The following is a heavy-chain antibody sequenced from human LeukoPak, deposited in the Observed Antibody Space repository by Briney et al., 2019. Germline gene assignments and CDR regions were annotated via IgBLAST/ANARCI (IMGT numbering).Heavy chain of an antibody. J-gene: IGHJ4*02. D-gene: IGHD2-2*01. CDR2: ISTYNGNT. V-gene: IGHV1-18*01. CDR3: AREKSEESPANDY. Sequence: GASVKVSCKASGYTFTSYGINWVRQAPGQGLEWMGWISTYNGNTKYAQKLQGRVTMTTDTSTSTAYMELRSLRSDDTAVYYCAREKSEESPANDYWGQGTLVTVSS. CDR1: GYTFTSYG.